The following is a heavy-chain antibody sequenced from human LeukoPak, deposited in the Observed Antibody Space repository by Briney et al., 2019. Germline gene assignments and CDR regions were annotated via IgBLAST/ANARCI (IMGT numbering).Heavy chain of an antibody. CDR1: GYTFTGYY. CDR2: IIPIFGTA. CDR3: ARDLLGYCSSTSCYQYYYYYYMDV. V-gene: IGHV1-69*13. D-gene: IGHD2-2*01. J-gene: IGHJ6*03. Sequence: SVKVSCKASGYTFTGYYMHWVRQAPGQGLEWTGGIIPIFGTANYAQKFQGRVTITADESTSTAYMELSSLRSEDTAVYYCARDLLGYCSSTSCYQYYYYYYMDVWGKGTTVTVSS.